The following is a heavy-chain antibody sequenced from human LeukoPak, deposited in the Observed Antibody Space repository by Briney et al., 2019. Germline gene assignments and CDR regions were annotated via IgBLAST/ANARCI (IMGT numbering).Heavy chain of an antibody. Sequence: SGTLFLTCAVSGGSISSSNWWSWVRQPPGKGLEWIGEIYHSGSTNYNPSLKGRVTISVDKSKNQFSLKLSSVTAADTAVYYCASRDASGWHSDYWGQGTLVTVSS. CDR1: GGSISSSNW. V-gene: IGHV4-4*02. CDR2: IYHSGST. CDR3: ASRDASGWHSDY. J-gene: IGHJ4*02. D-gene: IGHD6-19*01.